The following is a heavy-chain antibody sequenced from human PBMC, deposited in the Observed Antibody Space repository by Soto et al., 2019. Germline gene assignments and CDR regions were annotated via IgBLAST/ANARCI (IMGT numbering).Heavy chain of an antibody. CDR3: AKDIKVGLQPNDFDY. Sequence: EVQLLESGGGLVQPGGSLRLSCAASGFTFSSYAMSWVRQAPGKGLEWVSAISGSGGSTYYADSVKGRFTSSIDNSKNTLYLQMNSLTAEDTAVYYCAKDIKVGLQPNDFDYWGQGTLVTVSS. V-gene: IGHV3-23*01. CDR2: ISGSGGST. J-gene: IGHJ4*02. D-gene: IGHD3-16*01. CDR1: GFTFSSYA.